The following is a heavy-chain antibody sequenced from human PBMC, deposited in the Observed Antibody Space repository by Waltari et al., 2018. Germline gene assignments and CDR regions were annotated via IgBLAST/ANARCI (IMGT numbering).Heavy chain of an antibody. V-gene: IGHV4-39*07. CDR3: ARPSSSNWFDP. J-gene: IGHJ5*02. CDR1: GGSISSSSYY. D-gene: IGHD6-13*01. Sequence: QLQLQESGPGLVKPSETLSLTCTVSGGSISSSSYYWGWSRQPPGKGLEWIGSIYYSGSTYYNPSLKSRVTISVDTSKNQFSLKLSSVTAADTAVYYCARPSSSNWFDPWGQGTLVTVSS. CDR2: IYYSGST.